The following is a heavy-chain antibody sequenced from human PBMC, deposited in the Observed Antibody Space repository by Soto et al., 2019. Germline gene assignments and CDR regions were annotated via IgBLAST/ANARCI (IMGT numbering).Heavy chain of an antibody. J-gene: IGHJ4*02. CDR3: ARGPSEYIWGSYLRYCDS. V-gene: IGHV3-23*01. CDR2: ISGSSGHT. D-gene: IGHD3-16*02. Sequence: EVQLLESGGGLVQPGGSLRLSCAASGFTLSSFAMNWVRQAPGKGLEWVSAISGSSGHTYYADSVKGRFIISRDNSKNTLYLQMDSLSADDTAVYYCARGPSEYIWGSYLRYCDSWGQGSLVTVSS. CDR1: GFTLSSFA.